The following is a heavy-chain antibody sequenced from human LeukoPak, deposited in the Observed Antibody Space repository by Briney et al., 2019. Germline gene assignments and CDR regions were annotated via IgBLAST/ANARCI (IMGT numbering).Heavy chain of an antibody. J-gene: IGHJ4*02. CDR3: EGHSSGWTDY. D-gene: IGHD6-19*01. CDR2: ISGSGSST. Sequence: GGSLRLSCAASGFTFSTYAMSWVRQAPGKGLEWVSVISGSGSSTYYADSVKGRFTISTDDSKNTLYLQMNSLRAEDTAVYFCEGHSSGWTDYWGQGTLVTVSS. V-gene: IGHV3-23*01. CDR1: GFTFSTYA.